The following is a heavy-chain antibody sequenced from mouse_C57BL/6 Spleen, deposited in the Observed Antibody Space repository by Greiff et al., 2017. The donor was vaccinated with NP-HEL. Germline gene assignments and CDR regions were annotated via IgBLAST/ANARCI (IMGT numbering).Heavy chain of an antibody. CDR2: ISSGGSYT. J-gene: IGHJ2*01. CDR3: ARLGDGYYYFDY. D-gene: IGHD2-3*01. CDR1: GFTFSSYG. V-gene: IGHV5-6*01. Sequence: EVKVVESGGDLVKPGGSLKLSCAASGFTFSSYGMSWVRQTPDKRLEWVATISSGGSYTYYPDSVKGRFTISRDNAKNTLYLQMSSLKSEDTAMYYCARLGDGYYYFDYWGQGTTLTVSS.